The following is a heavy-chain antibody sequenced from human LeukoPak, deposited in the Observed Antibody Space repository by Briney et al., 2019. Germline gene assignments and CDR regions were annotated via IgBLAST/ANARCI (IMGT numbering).Heavy chain of an antibody. J-gene: IGHJ4*02. CDR3: ARASPRFDY. CDR2: IYYSGST. V-gene: IGHV4-59*01. D-gene: IGHD2-2*01. CDR1: GCSISSYY. Sequence: SETLSLTCTVSGCSISSYYWSWVRQPPGKGLEWLGYIYYSGSTNYNPSLKSRVTISVDTSKIQFSLKLSSVTAADTAVYYCARASPRFDYWGQGTLVTVSS.